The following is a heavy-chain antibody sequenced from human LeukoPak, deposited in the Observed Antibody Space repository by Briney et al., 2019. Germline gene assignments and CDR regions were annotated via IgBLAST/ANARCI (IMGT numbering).Heavy chain of an antibody. CDR1: GFTFSRYW. CDR3: ATGNYYDSRGYYTFGH. J-gene: IGHJ1*01. V-gene: IGHV3-74*01. D-gene: IGHD3-22*01. CDR2: INGDGSTT. Sequence: GGSLRLSCAASGFTFSRYWMHWVRQAPGKGLVGVSRINGDGSTTSYADSVKGGFTISRDNAKNTLYLQMNSLRAEDTAVYYCATGNYYDSRGYYTFGHSGQGTLVTVSS.